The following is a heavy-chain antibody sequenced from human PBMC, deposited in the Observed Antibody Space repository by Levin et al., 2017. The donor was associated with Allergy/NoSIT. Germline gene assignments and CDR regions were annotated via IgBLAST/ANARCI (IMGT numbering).Heavy chain of an antibody. CDR1: GYSFKYFG. CDR2: VSPYDGKR. CDR3: ARDRDGARKADFDN. Sequence: ASVKVSCKASGYSFKYFGITWVQQAPGQGLEWMGWVSPYDGKRIYAQNFQDRLTMATDTPTNTAYMELRNLRSDDTAVYYCARDRDGARKADFDNWGQGTLVTVSS. V-gene: IGHV1-18*01. J-gene: IGHJ4*02. D-gene: IGHD4/OR15-4a*01.